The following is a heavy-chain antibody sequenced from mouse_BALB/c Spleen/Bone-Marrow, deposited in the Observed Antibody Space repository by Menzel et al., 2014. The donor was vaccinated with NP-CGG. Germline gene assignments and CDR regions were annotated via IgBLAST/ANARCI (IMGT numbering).Heavy chain of an antibody. CDR3: AREGRGYYGSSGAAMDY. Sequence: VMLVESGPGLVAPSQSLSITCTISGFSLTSYGVHWVRQPPGKGLEWLVVIWSDGSTTYNSAPKSRLSISKDNSKSQVFLKMNSLQTDDTATYYCAREGRGYYGSSGAAMDYWGQGTSVTVSS. J-gene: IGHJ4*01. CDR2: IWSDGST. CDR1: GFSLTSYG. V-gene: IGHV2-6-1*01. D-gene: IGHD1-1*01.